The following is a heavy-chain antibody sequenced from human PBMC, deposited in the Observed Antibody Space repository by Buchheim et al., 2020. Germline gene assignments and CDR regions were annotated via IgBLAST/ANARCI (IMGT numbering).Heavy chain of an antibody. D-gene: IGHD6-19*01. CDR3: ARGNAGQWLVRRGGFDY. CDR2: IYYSGST. CDR1: GGSISSGGYY. Sequence: QVQLQESGPGLVKPSQTLSLTCTVSGGSISSGGYYWSWIRQHPGTGLEWIGYIYYSGSTYYNPSLKSRVTISVDTSKNQFSLKLSAVTAADTAVYYCARGNAGQWLVRRGGFDYWGQGTL. J-gene: IGHJ4*02. V-gene: IGHV4-31*03.